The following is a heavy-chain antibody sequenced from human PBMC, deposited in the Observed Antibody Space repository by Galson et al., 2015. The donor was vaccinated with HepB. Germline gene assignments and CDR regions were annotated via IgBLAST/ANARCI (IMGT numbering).Heavy chain of an antibody. D-gene: IGHD5-18*01. CDR1: GFTFSDYY. CDR2: ISSSGSTI. CDR3: YSYGDAWYFDL. V-gene: IGHV3-11*01. J-gene: IGHJ2*01. Sequence: SLRLSCAASGFTFSDYYMSWIRQAPGKGLEWVSYISSSGSTIYYADSVKGRFTISRDNAKNSLYLQMNSLRAEDTAVYYCYSYGDAWYFDLWGRGTLVTVSS.